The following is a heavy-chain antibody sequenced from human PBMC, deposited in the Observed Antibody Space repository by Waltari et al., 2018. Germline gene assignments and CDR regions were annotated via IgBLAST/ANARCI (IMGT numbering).Heavy chain of an antibody. CDR3: ARTGKGGYFDY. CDR1: GYSISSGYY. D-gene: IGHD7-27*01. CDR2: IYHSGST. J-gene: IGHJ4*02. V-gene: IGHV4-38-2*01. Sequence: QVQLQESGPGLVKPSGTLSLTCAVSGYSISSGYYWGWIRQPPGKGLEWIGSIYHSGSTYYNPSLKSRVTISVDTSKNQFSLKLSSVTAADTAVYYCARTGKGGYFDYWGQGTLVTVSS.